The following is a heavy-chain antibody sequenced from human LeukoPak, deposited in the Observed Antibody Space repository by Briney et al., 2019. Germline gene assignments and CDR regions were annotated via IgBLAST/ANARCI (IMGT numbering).Heavy chain of an antibody. D-gene: IGHD4-17*01. J-gene: IGHJ6*02. CDR1: GGSFSGYY. CDR2: INHSGST. CDR3: ARGDYGDYYGMDV. Sequence: SETLSLTCAVYGGSFSGYYWSWIRQPPGKGLEWIGEINHSGSTDYNPSLKSRVTISVDTSKNQFSLKLSSVTAADTAVYYCARGDYGDYYGMDVWGQGTTVTVSS. V-gene: IGHV4-34*01.